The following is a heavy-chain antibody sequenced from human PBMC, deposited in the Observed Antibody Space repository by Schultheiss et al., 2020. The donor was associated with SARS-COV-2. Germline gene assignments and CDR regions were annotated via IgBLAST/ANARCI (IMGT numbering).Heavy chain of an antibody. CDR1: GGSISSYY. J-gene: IGHJ2*01. V-gene: IGHV4-59*12. CDR3: ARAVTGPKRYFDL. CDR2: IYYSGST. Sequence: SETLSLTCTVSGGSISSYYWSWIRQPPGKGLEWIGYIYYSGSTNYNPSLKSRVTISVDTSKNQFSLKLTSVTAADTAVFYCARAVTGPKRYFDLWGRGTLVTVSS. D-gene: IGHD6-19*01.